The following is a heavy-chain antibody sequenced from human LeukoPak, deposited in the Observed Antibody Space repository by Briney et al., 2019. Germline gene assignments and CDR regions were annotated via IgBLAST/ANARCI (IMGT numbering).Heavy chain of an antibody. D-gene: IGHD6-19*01. V-gene: IGHV3-23*01. CDR1: GITFSSFA. CDR2: ISGSGGGT. CDR3: AKDQGYSSAWYSRDGFDM. Sequence: GGSLRLSCAASGITFSSFAMSWVRQAPGKGLEWVSAISGSGGGTYYADSVKGRFTISRDNSKNTLYLQMNSLRAEDTAVYYCAKDQGYSSAWYSRDGFDMWGQGTMVTVFS. J-gene: IGHJ3*02.